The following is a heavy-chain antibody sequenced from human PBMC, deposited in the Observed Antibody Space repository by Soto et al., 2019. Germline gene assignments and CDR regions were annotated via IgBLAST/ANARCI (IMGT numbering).Heavy chain of an antibody. CDR1: GFTFSSYC. CDR3: AKDKVGWELAY. V-gene: IGHV3-30*18. J-gene: IGHJ4*02. CDR2: ISYDGSNT. D-gene: IGHD1-26*01. Sequence: GESLRLSCVASGFTFSSYCMHWVRQAPGKGLEWVAIISYDGSNTYYADSVKGRFTISRDNSKNTLYLQMNSLRAEDTSVYYCAKDKVGWELAYWGQGTLVTVSS.